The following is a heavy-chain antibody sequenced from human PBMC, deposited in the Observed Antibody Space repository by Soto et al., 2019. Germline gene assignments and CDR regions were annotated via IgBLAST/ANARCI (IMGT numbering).Heavy chain of an antibody. V-gene: IGHV1-18*01. CDR2: ISAYNGNT. Sequence: GASVKVSCKASGYTFTSYGISWVRQAPGQGLEWMGWISAYNGNTNYAQKLQGRVTMTTDTSTSTAYMELRSLRSDDTAVYYCARDCSGGSCPIHFDYWGQGTLVTVSS. D-gene: IGHD2-15*01. CDR3: ARDCSGGSCPIHFDY. CDR1: GYTFTSYG. J-gene: IGHJ4*02.